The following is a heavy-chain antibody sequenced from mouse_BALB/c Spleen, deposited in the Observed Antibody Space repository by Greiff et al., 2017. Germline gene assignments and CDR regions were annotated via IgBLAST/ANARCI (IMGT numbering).Heavy chain of an antibody. J-gene: IGHJ4*01. V-gene: IGHV5-6*01. CDR1: GFTFSSYG. D-gene: IGHD2-4*01. CDR2: SSSGGSYT. CDR3: ARHAMITTDYYAMDY. Sequence: EVKVVESGGDLVKPGGSLKLSCAASGFTFSSYGMSWVRQTPDKRLEWVATSSSGGSYTYYPDSVKGRFTISRDNAKNTLYLQMSSLKSEDTAMYYCARHAMITTDYYAMDYWGQGTSVTVSS.